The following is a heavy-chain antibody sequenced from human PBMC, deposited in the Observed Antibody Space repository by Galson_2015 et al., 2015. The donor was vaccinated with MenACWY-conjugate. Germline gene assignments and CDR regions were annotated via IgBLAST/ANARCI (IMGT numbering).Heavy chain of an antibody. Sequence: SLRLSCAASGFTFNTDGMHWVRQAPGKGLVWVSRISPDGSSASYADSVKDRFTISRDNAKNTLYLQMNSLRPEDTAVYYCAKTRGASFYFDSWGQGALVTASS. D-gene: IGHD1-26*01. CDR3: AKTRGASFYFDS. J-gene: IGHJ4*02. CDR2: ISPDGSSA. V-gene: IGHV3-74*01. CDR1: GFTFNTDG.